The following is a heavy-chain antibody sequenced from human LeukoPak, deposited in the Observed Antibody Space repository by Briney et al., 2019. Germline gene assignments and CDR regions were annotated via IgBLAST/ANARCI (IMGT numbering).Heavy chain of an antibody. Sequence: GTSVKVSCKASGFTFTSSAVRWVRQARGQRLEWIGWIAVGSGNTNYAQKFQERVTITRDMSTGTAYMELSSLRSEDTAVYYCAAVRAYGDYGWGFDYWGQGTLVTVSS. V-gene: IGHV1-58*01. CDR1: GFTFTSSA. CDR3: AAVRAYGDYGWGFDY. CDR2: IAVGSGNT. D-gene: IGHD4-17*01. J-gene: IGHJ4*02.